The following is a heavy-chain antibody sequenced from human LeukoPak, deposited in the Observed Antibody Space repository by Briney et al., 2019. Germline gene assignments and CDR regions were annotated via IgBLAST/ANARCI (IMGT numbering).Heavy chain of an antibody. CDR1: GFTFSSYA. V-gene: IGHV3-48*01. J-gene: IGHJ4*02. D-gene: IGHD6-13*01. CDR2: ISSSSSTI. CDR3: ARDHDSSSCPYFDY. Sequence: GGSLRLSCAASGFTFSSYAMSWVRQAPGKGLEWVSYISSSSSTIYYADSVKGRFTISRDNAKNSVYLQMNSLRAEDTAVYYCARDHDSSSCPYFDYWGQGTLVTVSS.